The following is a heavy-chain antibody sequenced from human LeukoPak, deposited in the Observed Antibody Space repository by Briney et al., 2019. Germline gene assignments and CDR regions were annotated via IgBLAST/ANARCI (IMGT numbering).Heavy chain of an antibody. J-gene: IGHJ4*02. CDR3: ARDRGGLQLTDYFDY. CDR1: GYTFTGYY. Sequence: ASVNVSCKASGYTFTGYYIHWVRQAPGQGLEWMGWINPNSGGTNYAQKFQGWVTMTRDTSISTAYMELSRLRSDDTAVYYCARDRGGLQLTDYFDYWGQGTLVTVSS. V-gene: IGHV1-2*04. D-gene: IGHD5-24*01. CDR2: INPNSGGT.